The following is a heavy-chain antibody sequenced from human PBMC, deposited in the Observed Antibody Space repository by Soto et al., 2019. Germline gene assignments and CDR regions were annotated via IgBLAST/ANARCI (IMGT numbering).Heavy chain of an antibody. CDR2: INHSGST. J-gene: IGHJ3*02. CDR1: DGSISRYY. Sequence: PSDTLSLTCAVYDGSISRYYGSWFRQPPGKGLEWIGEINHSGSTNYNPSLKSRVTISVDTSKNQFSLKLSSVTAADTAVYYCARVPPLTGADAFDIWGQGTMVT. V-gene: IGHV4-34*01. D-gene: IGHD3-9*01. CDR3: ARVPPLTGADAFDI.